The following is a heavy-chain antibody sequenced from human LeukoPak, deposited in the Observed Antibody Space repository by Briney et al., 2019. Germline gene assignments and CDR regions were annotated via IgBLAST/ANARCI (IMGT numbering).Heavy chain of an antibody. CDR1: GFTFSSYS. CDR3: VLLLIR. Sequence: PGGSLRLSCAASGFTFSSYSMNWVRQAPGKGLEWVANIKQDGSGKYYVDSVKGRFTISRDNAKNSLYLQMNSLRAEDTAVYYCVLLLIRWGQGTLVSVSS. V-gene: IGHV3-7*01. D-gene: IGHD3-16*01. CDR2: IKQDGSGK. J-gene: IGHJ4*02.